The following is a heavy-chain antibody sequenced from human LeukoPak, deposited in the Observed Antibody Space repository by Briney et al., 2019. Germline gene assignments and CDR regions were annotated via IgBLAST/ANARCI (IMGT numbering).Heavy chain of an antibody. CDR2: IDPNSGGI. CDR3: ARGPLEYCSGGTCYSGRNWFDP. J-gene: IGHJ5*02. Sequence: ASVKVSCKASGYTFTGYYMHWVRQAPGQGLEWMGWIDPNSGGINYAQKFQGRVTMTRDTSISTVYMELRRLRYDDTAAYYCARGPLEYCSGGTCYSGRNWFDPWGQGTLVTVSS. V-gene: IGHV1-2*02. CDR1: GYTFTGYY. D-gene: IGHD2-15*01.